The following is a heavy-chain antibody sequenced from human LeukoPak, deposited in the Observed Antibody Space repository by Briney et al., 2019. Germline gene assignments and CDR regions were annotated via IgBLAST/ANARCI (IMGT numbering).Heavy chain of an antibody. Sequence: GESLKISCKGSAYSFTSYWIGWVRQKPGKGLECMGIVYPDDSRTRYSPSFQGQVTISADKSIFTAYLQWNSLKASDTAIYYCTRLKGRTSTGSFDYWGQGTQVTVSS. V-gene: IGHV5-51*01. CDR3: TRLKGRTSTGSFDY. D-gene: IGHD2-8*02. CDR2: VYPDDSRT. J-gene: IGHJ4*02. CDR1: AYSFTSYW.